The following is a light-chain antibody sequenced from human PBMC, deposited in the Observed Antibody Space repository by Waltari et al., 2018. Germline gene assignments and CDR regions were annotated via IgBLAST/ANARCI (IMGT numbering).Light chain of an antibody. V-gene: IGLV2-8*01. Sequence: QSALTQPPSASGSPGQSVTISCTGTSSDVGGYNYVSRYQHHPGKAPKVMIYECNNGPAGVPARFSGSKSGNTASLTVSGVQAEDEADYYCSSYGGSNNLVFGGGTKLTVL. J-gene: IGLJ3*02. CDR2: ECN. CDR3: SSYGGSNNLV. CDR1: SSDVGGYNY.